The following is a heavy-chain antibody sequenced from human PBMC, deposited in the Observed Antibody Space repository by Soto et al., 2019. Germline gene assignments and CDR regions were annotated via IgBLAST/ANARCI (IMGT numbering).Heavy chain of an antibody. D-gene: IGHD2-2*01. V-gene: IGHV3-48*02. Sequence: GGSLRLSCAGSGFTFSRYSMNWVRQAPGKGLEWISYISGSDNNIYYADSVKGRFTISRDNAKNSLYLQMNSLRDEDTAVYYCARRGYCGSASCYGGVYFDFWGQGIQVTVSS. J-gene: IGHJ4*02. CDR1: GFTFSRYS. CDR2: ISGSDNNI. CDR3: ARRGYCGSASCYGGVYFDF.